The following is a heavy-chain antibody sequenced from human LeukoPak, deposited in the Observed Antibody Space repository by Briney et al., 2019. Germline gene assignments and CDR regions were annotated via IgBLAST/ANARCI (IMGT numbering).Heavy chain of an antibody. Sequence: KPGGSLRLSCTASGFAYSGSSTHWVRQAPGKGLEWVSGIQRDGSSPTYADSVKGRFTISRDNAKGSVSLQVNILRAEDTAVYYCARVAPFGGSGYYSDAFDIWGQGTMVTVSS. J-gene: IGHJ3*02. D-gene: IGHD3-22*01. CDR3: ARVAPFGGSGYYSDAFDI. V-gene: IGHV3-74*01. CDR2: IQRDGSSP. CDR1: GFAYSGSS.